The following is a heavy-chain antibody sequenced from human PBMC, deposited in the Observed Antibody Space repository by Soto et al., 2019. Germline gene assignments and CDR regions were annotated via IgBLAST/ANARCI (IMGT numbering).Heavy chain of an antibody. Sequence: QVQLVQSGAEVKKPGASVKVSCKASGYTFTSYGISWVRQAPGQGLEWMGWISAYNGNTNYAKKLQGRVTMTTDTSTSTAYMELRSLRSDDTAVYYCARDRPIVVVPAASPFYYYYGMDVWGQGTTVTVSS. V-gene: IGHV1-18*01. D-gene: IGHD2-2*01. CDR2: ISAYNGNT. J-gene: IGHJ6*02. CDR1: GYTFTSYG. CDR3: ARDRPIVVVPAASPFYYYYGMDV.